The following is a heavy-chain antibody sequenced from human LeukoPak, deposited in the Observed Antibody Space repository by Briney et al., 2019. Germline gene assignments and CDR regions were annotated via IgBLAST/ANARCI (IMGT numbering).Heavy chain of an antibody. D-gene: IGHD5-18*01. J-gene: IGHJ4*02. CDR2: INPNSGAT. Sequence: ASVQVCCKASEYTFIGFYMHWVRQAPGKGLEWMGWINPNSGATDYAQNFQGRVTLTRDTSISTAYMELSRLRSDDTAVYYCARGYRLGNWARGTLVTVSS. CDR3: ARGYRLGN. CDR1: EYTFIGFY. V-gene: IGHV1-2*02.